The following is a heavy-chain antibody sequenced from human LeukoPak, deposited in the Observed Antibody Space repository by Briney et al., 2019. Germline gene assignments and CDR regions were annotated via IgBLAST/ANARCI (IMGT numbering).Heavy chain of an antibody. CDR2: IYYSGST. CDR1: GGSISSSSYY. CDR3: ARHPLTIFGVVMQTQH. Sequence: PSETLSLTCTVSGGSISSSSYYWGWIRQPPGKGLEWIGSIYYSGSTYYNPSLKSRVTISVDTSKNQFSLKLSSVTAADTAVYYCARHPLTIFGVVMQTQHWGQGTLVTVSS. D-gene: IGHD3-3*01. V-gene: IGHV4-39*01. J-gene: IGHJ1*01.